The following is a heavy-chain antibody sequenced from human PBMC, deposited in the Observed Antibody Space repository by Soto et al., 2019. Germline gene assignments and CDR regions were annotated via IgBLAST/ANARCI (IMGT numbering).Heavy chain of an antibody. J-gene: IGHJ4*02. CDR3: AKGGSFGVVIVNFDY. Sequence: GGSLRLSCAASGFTFSSYGMHWVRQAPGKGLEWVAVISYDGSNKYYADSVKGRFTISRDNSKNTLYLQMNSLRAEDTAVYYCAKGGSFGVVIVNFDYWGQGTLVTVSS. V-gene: IGHV3-30*18. CDR1: GFTFSSYG. D-gene: IGHD3-3*01. CDR2: ISYDGSNK.